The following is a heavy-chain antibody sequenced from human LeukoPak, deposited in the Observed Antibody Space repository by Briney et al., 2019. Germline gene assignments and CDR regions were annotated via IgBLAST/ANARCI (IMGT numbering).Heavy chain of an antibody. CDR3: AKVIVVVPAAIPYFDY. CDR2: ISGSGGST. CDR1: GFTFSSYA. D-gene: IGHD2-2*02. Sequence: GGSLRLSCAASGFTFSSYAMSWVRQAPGEGLEWVSAISGSGGSTYYADSVKGRFIISRDNSKNTLYLQMNSLRAEDTAVYYCAKVIVVVPAAIPYFDYWGQGTLVTVSS. V-gene: IGHV3-23*01. J-gene: IGHJ4*02.